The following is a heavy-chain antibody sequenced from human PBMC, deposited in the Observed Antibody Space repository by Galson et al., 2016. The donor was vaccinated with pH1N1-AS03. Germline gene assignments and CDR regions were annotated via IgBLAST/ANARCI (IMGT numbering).Heavy chain of an antibody. D-gene: IGHD3-16*01. V-gene: IGHV3-53*01. CDR3: AREPWGSTQGEY. J-gene: IGHJ4*02. Sequence: SLRLSCAASGFTISNNYMSWVRQAPGKGLEWVSVIYGGGDTFYADSVKGRFTISRDNSKNTVYLQMNSLRVEDTAVYYCAREPWGSTQGEYWGQGTLVTVSS. CDR2: IYGGGDT. CDR1: GFTISNNY.